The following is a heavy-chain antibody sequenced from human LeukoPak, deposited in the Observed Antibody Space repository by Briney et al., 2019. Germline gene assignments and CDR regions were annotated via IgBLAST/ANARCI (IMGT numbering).Heavy chain of an antibody. Sequence: QTGGSLRLSCATSGFTFSSQGMSWGRQAPGKGLEWVSAITGSGSITYYSDSVKGRFTISRDNSKNTVYLQLNSLRVEDTAVYYCAKMQGYFDYWGQGTLVTVSS. CDR1: GFTFSSQG. CDR2: ITGSGSIT. CDR3: AKMQGYFDY. J-gene: IGHJ4*02. V-gene: IGHV3-23*01.